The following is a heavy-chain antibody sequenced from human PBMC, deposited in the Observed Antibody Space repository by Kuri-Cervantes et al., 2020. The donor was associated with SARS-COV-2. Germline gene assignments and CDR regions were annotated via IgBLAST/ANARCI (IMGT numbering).Heavy chain of an antibody. J-gene: IGHJ1*01. CDR1: GFTFSSYG. V-gene: IGHV3-30*03. CDR3: ARARAAAGTFIEYFQH. CDR2: ISYDGSNK. Sequence: GGSLRLSCAASGFTFSSYGMHWVRQAPGKGLGWVAVISYDGSNKYYADSVKGRFTISRDNSKNTLYLQMNSLRAEDTAVYYCARARAAAGTFIEYFQHWGQGTLVTVSS. D-gene: IGHD6-13*01.